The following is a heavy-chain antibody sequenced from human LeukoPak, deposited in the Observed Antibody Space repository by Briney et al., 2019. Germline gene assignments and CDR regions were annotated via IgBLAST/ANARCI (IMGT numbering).Heavy chain of an antibody. J-gene: IGHJ4*02. Sequence: GALRLSCAASGFTFSSYSMLWVRQAPGKGLEWVSYISSSSSTIYYADSVKGRFTISRDNAKNSLYLQMNTLRAEDTAVYYCARDRHKYNYDSGGYPPHWGQGTLVTVSS. D-gene: IGHD3-22*01. CDR2: ISSSSSTI. V-gene: IGHV3-48*01. CDR1: GFTFSSYS. CDR3: ARDRHKYNYDSGGYPPH.